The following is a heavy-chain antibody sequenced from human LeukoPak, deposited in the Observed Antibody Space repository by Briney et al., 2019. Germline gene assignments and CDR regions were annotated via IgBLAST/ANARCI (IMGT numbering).Heavy chain of an antibody. D-gene: IGHD6-19*01. CDR2: INNDGTST. V-gene: IGHV3-74*01. CDR3: ARDPTYSSGWYEYYFDY. CDR1: GFTFSNYW. Sequence: GGSLRLSCAASGFTFSNYWMHWVRHAPGKGLVWVSRINNDGTSTSYADSLKGRLTISRDNAKNTVCLQVYNLRAADTAVYYCARDPTYSSGWYEYYFDYWGQGTLVIVSS. J-gene: IGHJ4*02.